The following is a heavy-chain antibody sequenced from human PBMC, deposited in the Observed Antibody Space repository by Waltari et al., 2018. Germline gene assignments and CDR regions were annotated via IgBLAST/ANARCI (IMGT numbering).Heavy chain of an antibody. D-gene: IGHD2-21*01. J-gene: IGHJ2*01. CDR3: ARDRHFSDGGAYYESGL. V-gene: IGHV1-69*13. CDR1: GGTFGSYA. Sequence: QVQLVQSGSEVKKPGSSVKVSCTASGGTFGSYAVSWVRPAPGQGLEWVGGIKPVLGTTSYAQKFQDRVTLIADESSSTVDMELSSLKSDDTAVYYCARDRHFSDGGAYYESGLWGRGTLVTVSS. CDR2: IKPVLGTT.